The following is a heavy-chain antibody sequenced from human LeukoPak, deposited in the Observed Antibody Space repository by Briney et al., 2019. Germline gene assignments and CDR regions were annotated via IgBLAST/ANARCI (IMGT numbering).Heavy chain of an antibody. CDR3: AREKGVAAAGTDDAFDI. D-gene: IGHD6-13*01. V-gene: IGHV3-74*01. Sequence: PGGSLRLSCAASGFTFSSYWMHWVRQAPGKGLVWVSRINSDGSSTSYADSVKGRFTISRDNAKNTLYLQMNSLRAEDTAVYYCAREKGVAAAGTDDAFDIWGQGTMVTVSS. J-gene: IGHJ3*02. CDR2: INSDGSST. CDR1: GFTFSSYW.